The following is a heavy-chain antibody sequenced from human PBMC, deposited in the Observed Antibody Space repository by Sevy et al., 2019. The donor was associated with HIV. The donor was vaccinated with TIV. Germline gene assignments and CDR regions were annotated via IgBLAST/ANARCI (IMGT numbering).Heavy chain of an antibody. D-gene: IGHD3-9*01. J-gene: IGHJ5*02. CDR3: ARDESRLRYFDWLRAGWFDP. CDR2: ISSSSSTI. V-gene: IGHV3-48*01. Sequence: GGSLRLSCAASGFTFSSYSMNWVRQAPGKGLEWASYISSSSSTIYYADSVKGRFTISRDNAKNSLYLQMNSLRAEDTAVYYCARDESRLRYFDWLRAGWFDPWGQGTLVTVSS. CDR1: GFTFSSYS.